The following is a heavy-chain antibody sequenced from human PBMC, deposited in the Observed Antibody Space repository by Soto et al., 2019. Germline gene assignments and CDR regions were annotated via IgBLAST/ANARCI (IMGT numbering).Heavy chain of an antibody. Sequence: QVHVQQWGAGILKPSETLSLTGGVYCESFSAYSGHCIRQAPGKGLEWIGDIHHTGDTKYNPSLKSRLTLSVDTSKNQFSLKLTSVTAADTAVYYCVRFEERSPGSGPLADYWGQGTLVTVSS. CDR3: VRFEERSPGSGPLADY. J-gene: IGHJ4*02. CDR2: IHHTGDT. V-gene: IGHV4-34*01. D-gene: IGHD3-10*01. CDR1: CESFSAYS.